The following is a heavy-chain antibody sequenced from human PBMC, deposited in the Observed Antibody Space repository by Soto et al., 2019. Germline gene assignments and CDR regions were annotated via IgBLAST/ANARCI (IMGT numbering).Heavy chain of an antibody. CDR3: ASLSRFALDY. D-gene: IGHD3-10*01. V-gene: IGHV3-21*01. CDR1: GFTFSSYT. J-gene: IGHJ4*01. CDR2: ISSSSSYI. Sequence: PGGSLRLSCAASGFTFSSYTMNWVHQAPGKGLEWVSSISSSSSYIYYTDSVKGRFTISRDNAKNSLYLQMNSLRAEDTAVYYCASLSRFALDYWGQGTLVTVSS.